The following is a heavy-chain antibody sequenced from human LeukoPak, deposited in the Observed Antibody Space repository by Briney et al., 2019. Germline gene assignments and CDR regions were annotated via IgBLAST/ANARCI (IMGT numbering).Heavy chain of an antibody. CDR1: GGSFSGYY. V-gene: IGHV4-34*01. D-gene: IGHD6-13*01. CDR3: ARGNYSSDWYYFDY. J-gene: IGHJ4*02. CDR2: INPSGST. Sequence: SETLSLTCAVYGGSFSGYYWSWIRQPPGKGLEWIGEINPSGSTNYNPSLKSRVTISVDTSKNQFSLNLSSVTAADTALYYCARGNYSSDWYYFDYWGQGTLVTVSS.